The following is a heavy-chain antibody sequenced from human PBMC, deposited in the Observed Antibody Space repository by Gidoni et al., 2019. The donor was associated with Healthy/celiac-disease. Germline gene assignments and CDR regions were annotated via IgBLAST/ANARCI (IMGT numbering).Heavy chain of an antibody. CDR1: GFTFSSYA. Sequence: EVQLLESGGGLVQPGGSLRLSCAASGFTFSSYALSWVRQAPGKGLEWVPAISGSGGSTYYADSVKGRFTISRDNSKNTLYLQMNSLRAEDTAVYYCAKSRERSAMVTTPFDYWGQGTLVTVSS. D-gene: IGHD5-18*01. V-gene: IGHV3-23*01. CDR2: ISGSGGST. J-gene: IGHJ4*02. CDR3: AKSRERSAMVTTPFDY.